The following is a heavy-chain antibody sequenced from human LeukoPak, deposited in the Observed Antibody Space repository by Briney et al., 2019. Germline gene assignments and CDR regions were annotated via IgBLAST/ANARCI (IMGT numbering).Heavy chain of an antibody. CDR1: GDSVSTNNVA. J-gene: IGHJ4*02. Sequence: SQTLSLTCAISGDSVSTNNVAWNWIRQSPSRGLGWLGRTYYRSKWYNDYAVSVKSRIIINPDTSKNQFSLQLNSVTPDDTAVYYCAREDLGAAYFDFWGQGILVTVSS. V-gene: IGHV6-1*01. D-gene: IGHD3-16*01. CDR3: AREDLGAAYFDF. CDR2: TYYRSKWYN.